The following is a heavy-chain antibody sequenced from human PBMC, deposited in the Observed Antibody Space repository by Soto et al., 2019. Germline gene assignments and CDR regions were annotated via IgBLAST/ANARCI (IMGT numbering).Heavy chain of an antibody. CDR1: GGSISSSNW. D-gene: IGHD2-15*01. Sequence: PSETLSLTCAVSGGSISSSNWWSWVRQPPGKGLEWIGEIYHSGSTNYNPSLKSRVTISVDKSKNQFSLKLSSVTAADTAVYYCARARGYCSGGSCYYDAFDIWGQGTMVTVSS. CDR3: ARARGYCSGGSCYYDAFDI. CDR2: IYHSGST. V-gene: IGHV4-4*02. J-gene: IGHJ3*02.